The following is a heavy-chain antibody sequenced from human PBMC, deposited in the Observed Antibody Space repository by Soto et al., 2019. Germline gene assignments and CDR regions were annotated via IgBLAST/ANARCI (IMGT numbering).Heavy chain of an antibody. J-gene: IGHJ4*02. D-gene: IGHD6-13*01. Sequence: PSETLSLTCTVSGGSISSYYWSWIRQPPGKGLEWIGYIYYSGSTNYNPSLKSRVTISVDTSKNQFSLKLSSVTAADTAVYYCARGSSWRNFDYWGQGTLVTVSS. CDR1: GGSISSYY. CDR2: IYYSGST. V-gene: IGHV4-59*01. CDR3: ARGSSWRNFDY.